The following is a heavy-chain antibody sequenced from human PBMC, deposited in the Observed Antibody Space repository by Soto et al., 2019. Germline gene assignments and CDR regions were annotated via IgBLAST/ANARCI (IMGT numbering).Heavy chain of an antibody. V-gene: IGHV1-18*01. CDR1: GYTFTSYG. D-gene: IGHD1-26*01. CDR2: ISAYNGNT. Sequence: QVQLVQSGAEVKKPGASVKVSCKASGYTFTSYGISWVRQAPGQGLEWMGWISAYNGNTNYAQKLQGRVTMTTGTATRTACMELRSLRSDDTAVYYCARHRGSYALDYWGQGTLVTVSS. J-gene: IGHJ4*02. CDR3: ARHRGSYALDY.